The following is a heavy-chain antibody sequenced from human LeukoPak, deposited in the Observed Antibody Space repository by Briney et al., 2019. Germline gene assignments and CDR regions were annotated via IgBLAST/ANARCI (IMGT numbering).Heavy chain of an antibody. Sequence: GGSLRLSCAASGFTFSSYAMSWVRQAPGKGLEWVSGISWNSGSIGYADSVKGRFTISRDNAKNSLYLQMNSLRAEDTALYYCAKDISHRPGALSDYWGQGTLVTVSS. J-gene: IGHJ4*02. V-gene: IGHV3-9*01. CDR3: AKDISHRPGALSDY. CDR2: ISWNSGSI. CDR1: GFTFSSYA. D-gene: IGHD1-26*01.